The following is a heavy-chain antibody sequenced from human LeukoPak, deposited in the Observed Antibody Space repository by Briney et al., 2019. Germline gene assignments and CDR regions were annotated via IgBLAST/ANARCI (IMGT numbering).Heavy chain of an antibody. CDR3: ARGWDSSGYYYSFDY. V-gene: IGHV3-21*01. J-gene: IGHJ4*02. CDR2: ISSSSRYI. CDR1: GLTFSSYS. D-gene: IGHD3-22*01. Sequence: RGSLSLSCAASGLTFSSYSMNSVRQAPGKGLGCVSSISSSSRYIYYADSVKGRFTISRDNAKNSLYLQMNSQRAEDTAVYYRARGWDSSGYYYSFDYWGQGTLVTVSS.